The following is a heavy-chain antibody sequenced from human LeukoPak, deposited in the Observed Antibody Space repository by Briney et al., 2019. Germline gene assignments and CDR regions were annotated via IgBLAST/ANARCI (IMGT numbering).Heavy chain of an antibody. CDR2: ISSSSSYI. CDR3: ARVNWNDGHLDY. D-gene: IGHD1-1*01. J-gene: IGHJ4*02. Sequence: GGSLRLSCAASGFTFSSYRMNWVRQAPGRGLEWVSSISSSSSYIYYADSVKGRFTISRDNAKNSQYLQMNSLRAEDTAVYYCARVNWNDGHLDYWGQGTLVTVSS. CDR1: GFTFSSYR. V-gene: IGHV3-21*01.